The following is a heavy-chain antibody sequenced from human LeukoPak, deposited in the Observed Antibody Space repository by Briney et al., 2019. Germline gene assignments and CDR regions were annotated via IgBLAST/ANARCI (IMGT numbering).Heavy chain of an antibody. J-gene: IGHJ4*02. CDR3: TTDISISSFDY. V-gene: IGHV3-15*01. CDR2: IKSKTDGGTT. Sequence: GGSLRLSCAASGFTFSNAWMSWVRQAPGKGLEWVGRIKSKTDGGTTDYAAPVKGRFTISRDDSKNTLYLQTNSLKTEDTAVYYCTTDISISSFDYWGQATLVTVSS. D-gene: IGHD1-14*01. CDR1: GFTFSNAW.